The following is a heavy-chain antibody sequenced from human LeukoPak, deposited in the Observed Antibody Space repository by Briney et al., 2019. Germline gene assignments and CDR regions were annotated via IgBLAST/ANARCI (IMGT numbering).Heavy chain of an antibody. V-gene: IGHV1-2*02. CDR3: ARGGYCSSTSCYEGYYYYYMDV. D-gene: IGHD2-2*01. CDR1: GYTFTGYY. Sequence: GASVKVSCKASGYTFTGYYMHWVRQAPGQGLEWMGWINPNSGGTNYAQKFQGRVTMTRDTSISTAYMELSSLRSEDMAVYYCARGGYCSSTSCYEGYYYYYMDVWGKGTTVTVSS. J-gene: IGHJ6*03. CDR2: INPNSGGT.